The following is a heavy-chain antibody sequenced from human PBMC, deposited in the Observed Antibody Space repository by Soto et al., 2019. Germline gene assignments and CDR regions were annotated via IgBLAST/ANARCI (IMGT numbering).Heavy chain of an antibody. J-gene: IGHJ3*02. CDR1: GDSISSSY. CDR3: ARLYPYYDFLTGSQMFAFDI. V-gene: IGHV4-59*01. D-gene: IGHD3-9*01. Sequence: SETLSLTCTVSGDSISSSYWSWLRQSPGKGLEWIGYIYYTGSTNYNPSLKGRVTISVDTSKKQFSLKLTSVTAADTAVFFCARLYPYYDFLTGSQMFAFDIWGQGTMV. CDR2: IYYTGST.